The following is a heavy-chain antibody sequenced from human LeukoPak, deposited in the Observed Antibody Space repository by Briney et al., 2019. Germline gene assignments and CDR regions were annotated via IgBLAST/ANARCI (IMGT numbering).Heavy chain of an antibody. J-gene: IGHJ4*02. CDR3: ARSASGDIVVVPAARH. V-gene: IGHV3-21*01. D-gene: IGHD2-2*01. CDR1: GFTFSYYS. CDR2: ISRSSTYT. Sequence: GGSLSLSCAASGFTFSYYSMNWVRQSPGKGLEWVSSISRSSTYTYYADSLKGRIAISRDNSKNSLYLQMNSLRVEDTAVYYCARSASGDIVVVPAARHWGQGTLVTVSS.